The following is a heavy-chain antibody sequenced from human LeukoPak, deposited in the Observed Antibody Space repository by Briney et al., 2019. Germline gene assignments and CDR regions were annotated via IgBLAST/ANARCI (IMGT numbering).Heavy chain of an antibody. CDR2: IYYSGST. CDR1: GGSISSYY. J-gene: IGHJ6*03. Sequence: SSETLSLTCTVSGGSISSYYWSWIRQPPGKGLEWIGYIYYSGSTNYNPSLKSRVTISVDTSKNQFSLKLSSVTAADTAVYYCARDRQWLVHDYYYMDVWGKGTTVTVSS. CDR3: ARDRQWLVHDYYYMDV. V-gene: IGHV4-59*01. D-gene: IGHD6-19*01.